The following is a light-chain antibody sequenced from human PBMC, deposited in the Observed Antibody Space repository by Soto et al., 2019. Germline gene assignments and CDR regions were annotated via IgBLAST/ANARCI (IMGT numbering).Light chain of an antibody. CDR1: SSNIGNNY. CDR2: DNN. V-gene: IGLV1-51*01. CDR3: GTWDSSLSAHVV. Sequence: QSVLTQPPSVSAAPGQKVTISCSGSSSNIGNNYVYWYQQLPGTAPKLLIYDNNKRPSGIPDRFSGSKSGTSATLGITGLQTGDEADYYCGTWDSSLSAHVVFGGGTKVTVL. J-gene: IGLJ2*01.